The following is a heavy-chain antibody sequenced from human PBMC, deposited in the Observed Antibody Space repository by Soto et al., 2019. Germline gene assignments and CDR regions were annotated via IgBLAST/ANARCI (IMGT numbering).Heavy chain of an antibody. J-gene: IGHJ3*02. V-gene: IGHV1-18*01. CDR3: ARDIVLLWFGDLIGNAFDI. CDR1: GYTFTSYG. CDR2: ISAYNGNT. D-gene: IGHD3-10*01. Sequence: ASVKVSCKASGYTFTSYGISWVRQAPGQGLEWMGWISAYNGNTNYAQKLQGRVTMTTDTSTSTAYMELRSLRSDDTAVYYCARDIVLLWFGDLIGNAFDIWGQGTMVTVSS.